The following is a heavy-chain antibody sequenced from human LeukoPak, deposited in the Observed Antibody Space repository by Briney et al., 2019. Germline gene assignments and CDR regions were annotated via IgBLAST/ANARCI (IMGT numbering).Heavy chain of an antibody. V-gene: IGHV1-2*02. J-gene: IGHJ4*02. CDR2: INPNSGDT. CDR3: ATREIITGTTSDY. CDR1: GYTFTGYH. Sequence: ASVKVSCKTSGYTFTGYHLHWVRQAPGQGLEWMGWINPNSGDTNYAQKFQGRVTMTRDTSTSTAYMELSRLRSDDTAVYYCATREIITGTTSDYWGQGTLVTVSS. D-gene: IGHD1-20*01.